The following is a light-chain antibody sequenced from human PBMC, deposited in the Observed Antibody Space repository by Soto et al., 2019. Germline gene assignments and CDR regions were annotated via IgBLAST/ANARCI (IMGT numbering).Light chain of an antibody. V-gene: IGLV2-14*01. CDR3: SSYTRTNTLI. CDR2: DVS. J-gene: IGLJ2*01. Sequence: QSALTQPASVSGSPGQSITISCTGTSSDVGSYNYVSWYQQNPGKAPKLIIHDVSNRPSGVSNRFSGSKSDNTASLTISGLQAEDEANYYCSSYTRTNTLIFGGGTKVTVL. CDR1: SSDVGSYNY.